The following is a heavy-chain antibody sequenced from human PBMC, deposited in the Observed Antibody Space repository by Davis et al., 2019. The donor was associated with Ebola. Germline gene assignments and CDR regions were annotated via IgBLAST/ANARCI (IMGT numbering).Heavy chain of an antibody. CDR1: GGSISSGSYY. J-gene: IGHJ3*02. CDR2: IYTSGST. CDR3: ARRYSSSTYDAFDI. D-gene: IGHD6-6*01. Sequence: PSETLSLTCTVSGGSISSGSYYWSWIRQPAGKGLEWIGHIYTSGSTNYNPSLKSRVTISVDTSKNQFSLKLSSVTAADTAVYYCARRYSSSTYDAFDIWGQGTMVTVSS. V-gene: IGHV4-61*09.